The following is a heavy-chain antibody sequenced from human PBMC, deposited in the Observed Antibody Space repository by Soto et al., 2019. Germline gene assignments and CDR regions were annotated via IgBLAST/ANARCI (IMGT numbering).Heavy chain of an antibody. D-gene: IGHD1-1*01. J-gene: IGHJ3*02. CDR1: GFTFSSYS. CDR3: ARDPQLDAFDI. V-gene: IGHV3-21*01. Sequence: GGSLRLSCAASGFTFSSYSMNWVRQAPGKGLEWVSSISSSSSYIYYADSVKGRFTISRDNAKNSLYLQMNSLRAEDTAVYYCARDPQLDAFDIWGQGTMVTVSS. CDR2: ISSSSSYI.